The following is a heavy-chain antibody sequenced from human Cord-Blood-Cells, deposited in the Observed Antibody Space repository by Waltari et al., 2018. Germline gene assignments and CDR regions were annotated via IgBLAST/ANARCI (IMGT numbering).Heavy chain of an antibody. CDR2: ISYDGSNK. J-gene: IGHJ4*02. CDR1: GFTFSSYA. Sequence: QVQLVESGGGVVQPGRSLRLSCAASGFTFSSYAMHWVRQAPGKGLEWVAVISYDGSNKYYADSVKGRFTISRDNSKNTLYLQMNSLRAEDTAVYYCARVGREDTMVPSDYWGQGTLVTVSS. V-gene: IGHV3-30*04. CDR3: ARVGREDTMVPSDY. D-gene: IGHD3-10*01.